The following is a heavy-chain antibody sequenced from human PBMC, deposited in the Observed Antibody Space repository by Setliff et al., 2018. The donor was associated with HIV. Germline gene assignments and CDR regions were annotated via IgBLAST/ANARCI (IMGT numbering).Heavy chain of an antibody. Sequence: KTSETLSLTCTVSGGSISSSSYYWDWIRQPPGKGLEWIATIYYSGSTNYNPSLKSRVTISVDTSKNQFSLKLSSVTAADTAVYYCARSRRYYDSSGYYPGAFDIWGQGTVVTVSS. CDR3: ARSRRYYDSSGYYPGAFDI. CDR1: GGSISSSSYY. D-gene: IGHD3-22*01. CDR2: IYYSGST. V-gene: IGHV4-39*07. J-gene: IGHJ3*02.